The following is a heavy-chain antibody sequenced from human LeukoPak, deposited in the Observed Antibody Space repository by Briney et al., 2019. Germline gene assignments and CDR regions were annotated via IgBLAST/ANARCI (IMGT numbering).Heavy chain of an antibody. Sequence: TSGGSLRLSCAASGFTFSTYSMNWVRRAPGKGLEWVSSISRSSTYIYYADSVKGRFTISRDNAKNSLYLQMNSLRAEDTAVYYCAASPVAAAGTRTYWYFDLWGRGTLVTVSS. CDR1: GFTFSTYS. V-gene: IGHV3-21*01. J-gene: IGHJ2*01. CDR3: AASPVAAAGTRTYWYFDL. D-gene: IGHD6-13*01. CDR2: ISRSSTYI.